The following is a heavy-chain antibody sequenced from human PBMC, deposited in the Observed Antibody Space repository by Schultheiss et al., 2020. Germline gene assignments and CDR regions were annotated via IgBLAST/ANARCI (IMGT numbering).Heavy chain of an antibody. CDR3: ARIFGGEWFDP. CDR2: IYYSGST. Sequence: SETLSLTCTVSGGSISSYYWGWIRQPPGKGLEWIGSIYYSGSTYYNPSLKSRVTISVDTSKNQFSLKLSSVTAADTAVYYCARIFGGEWFDPWGQGTLVTVSS. CDR1: GGSISSYY. V-gene: IGHV4-39*01. J-gene: IGHJ5*02. D-gene: IGHD3-16*01.